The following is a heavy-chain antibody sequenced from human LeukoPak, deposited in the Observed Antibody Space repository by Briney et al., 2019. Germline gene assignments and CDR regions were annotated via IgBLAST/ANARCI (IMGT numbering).Heavy chain of an antibody. J-gene: IGHJ4*02. D-gene: IGHD3-22*01. CDR2: ISYDGSKE. CDR3: AKPPYDSSGYYQSTFDY. Sequence: GRSLRLSCAASGFSFSSYGMHWVRQAPGKGLEWVAVISYDGSKEYYADSVKGRFTISRDNSKNTLYLQMNSLRAEGTAVYYCAKPPYDSSGYYQSTFDYWGQGTLVTVSS. CDR1: GFSFSSYG. V-gene: IGHV3-30*18.